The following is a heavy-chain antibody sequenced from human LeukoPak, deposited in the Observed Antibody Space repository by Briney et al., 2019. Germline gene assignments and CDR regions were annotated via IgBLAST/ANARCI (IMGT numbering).Heavy chain of an antibody. CDR3: AGEGLWFGEFSYFDY. D-gene: IGHD3-10*01. J-gene: IGHJ4*02. Sequence: GASVKVSCKASGGTFSSYAISWVRQAPGQGLEWMGGIIPIFGTANYAQKFQGRVTITADKSTSTAYMELSSLRSEDTAVYYCAGEGLWFGEFSYFDYWGQGTLVTVSS. CDR2: IIPIFGTA. V-gene: IGHV1-69*06. CDR1: GGTFSSYA.